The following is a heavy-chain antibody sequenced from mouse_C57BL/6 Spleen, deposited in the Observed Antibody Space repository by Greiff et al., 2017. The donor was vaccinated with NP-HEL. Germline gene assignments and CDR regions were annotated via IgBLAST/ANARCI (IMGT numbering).Heavy chain of an antibody. D-gene: IGHD2-5*01. CDR3: ARGAVTLDY. CDR1: GYSITSGYY. V-gene: IGHV3-6*01. J-gene: IGHJ2*01. CDR2: ISYDGSN. Sequence: EVQLVESGPGLVKPSQSLSLTCSVTGYSITSGYYWNWIRQFPGNKLEWMGYISYDGSNNYNPSLKNRISITRDTSKNQFFLKLNSVTTEDTATYYCARGAVTLDYWGQGTTLTVAS.